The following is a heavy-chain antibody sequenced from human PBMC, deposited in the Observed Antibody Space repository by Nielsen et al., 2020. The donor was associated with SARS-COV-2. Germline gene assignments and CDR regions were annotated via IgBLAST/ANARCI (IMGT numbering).Heavy chain of an antibody. D-gene: IGHD2-2*01. CDR1: GGSVSSNDW. J-gene: IGHJ6*03. V-gene: IGHV4-4*02. Sequence: SETLSLTCAVSGGSVSSNDWWTWVRHSPGKGLEWIGEVSHSWSINYNPSLQSRFTLSMDKSKRQFSLRLTSVSAADTAVYFCARGDLVVVPSPILGLGPFFYYFYLDVWGKGTTVIVSS. CDR2: VSHSWSI. CDR3: ARGDLVVVPSPILGLGPFFYYFYLDV.